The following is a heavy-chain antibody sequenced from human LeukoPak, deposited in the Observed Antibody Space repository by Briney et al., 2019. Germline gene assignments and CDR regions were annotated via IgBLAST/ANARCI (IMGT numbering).Heavy chain of an antibody. CDR3: AGFVGGMWGETITPRFDY. CDR2: IYHSGST. CDR1: GGSISSGGYY. Sequence: SETLSLTCTVSGGSISSGGYYWSWIRQPPGKGLEWIGYIYHSGSTYYNPSLKSRVTISVDRSKNQFSLKLSSVTAADTAVYYCAGFVGGMWGETITPRFDYWGQGTLVTVSS. V-gene: IGHV4-30-2*01. J-gene: IGHJ4*02. D-gene: IGHD3-10*01.